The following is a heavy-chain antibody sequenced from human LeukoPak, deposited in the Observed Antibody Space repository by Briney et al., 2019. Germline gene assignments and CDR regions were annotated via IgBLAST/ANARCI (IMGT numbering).Heavy chain of an antibody. J-gene: IGHJ4*02. D-gene: IGHD6-6*01. V-gene: IGHV3-30-3*01. CDR1: GFTFSSYA. CDR3: ATDSSSLPAH. CDR2: ISYDGSNK. Sequence: GGSLRLSCAASGFTFSSYAMHWVRQAPGKGLEWVAVISYDGSNKYYADSVKGRFTISRDNSKNTLYLQMNSLRAEDTAVYYCATDSSSLPAHWGQGTLVTVSS.